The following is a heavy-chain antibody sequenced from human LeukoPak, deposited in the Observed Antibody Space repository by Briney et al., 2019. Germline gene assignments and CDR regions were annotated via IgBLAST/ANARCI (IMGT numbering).Heavy chain of an antibody. J-gene: IGHJ3*02. Sequence: PSETLSHTCTVSGGSISSYYWSWIRQPPGKGLEWIGYIYYSGSTNYNPSLKSRVTISVDTSKNQFSLKLSSVTAADTAVYYCARGDYGGNSRAFDIWGQGTMVTVSS. CDR1: GGSISSYY. V-gene: IGHV4-59*01. CDR2: IYYSGST. CDR3: ARGDYGGNSRAFDI. D-gene: IGHD4-23*01.